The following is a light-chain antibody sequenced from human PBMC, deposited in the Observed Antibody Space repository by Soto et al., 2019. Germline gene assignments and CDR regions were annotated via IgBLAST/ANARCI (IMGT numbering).Light chain of an antibody. Sequence: QSALTQPASVSGSPGQSITISCTGTSSDVGAYNYVSWYQQHPGKAPKLMIYDVSNRPSGVSNRFSGFKSGNTASLTISGLQTEDEADYYCSSYTSTSVVFGGGTKLTVL. CDR3: SSYTSTSVV. J-gene: IGLJ2*01. CDR2: DVS. V-gene: IGLV2-14*03. CDR1: SSDVGAYNY.